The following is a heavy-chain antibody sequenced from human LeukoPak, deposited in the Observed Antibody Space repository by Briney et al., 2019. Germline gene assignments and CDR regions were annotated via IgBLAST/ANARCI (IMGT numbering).Heavy chain of an antibody. CDR2: INSDGSST. V-gene: IGHV3-74*01. Sequence: GGSLRLSCAASGFTFSSYWMHWVRQAPGKGLVWVSRINSDGSSTSYADSVKGRFTISRDNSKNTLYLQMNSLRAEDTAVYYCARDRLVTATHPHDAFDIWGQGTMVTVSS. J-gene: IGHJ3*02. D-gene: IGHD2-21*02. CDR1: GFTFSSYW. CDR3: ARDRLVTATHPHDAFDI.